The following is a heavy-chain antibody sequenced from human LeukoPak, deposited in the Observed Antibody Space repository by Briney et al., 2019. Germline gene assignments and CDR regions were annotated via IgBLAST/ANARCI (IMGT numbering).Heavy chain of an antibody. CDR1: GYTFTGYY. V-gene: IGHV1-8*03. CDR2: MNPNSGNT. J-gene: IGHJ6*03. D-gene: IGHD3-22*01. Sequence: ASVKVSCKASGYTFTGYYMHWVRQATGQGLEWMGWMNPNSGNTGYAQKFQGRVTITRNTSISTAYMELSSLRSEDTAVYYCARGISSGYYYYYYYMDVWGKGTTVTVSS. CDR3: ARGISSGYYYYYYYMDV.